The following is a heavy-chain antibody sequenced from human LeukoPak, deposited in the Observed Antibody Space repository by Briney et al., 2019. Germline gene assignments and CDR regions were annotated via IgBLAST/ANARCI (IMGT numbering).Heavy chain of an antibody. Sequence: GGSLRLSCAVSGFSLSDYYMSWIRQAPGKGLEWVSYISNSGRVTYYADSVKGRFTISRDNAKNLLFLQMNRLRAEDTAVYYCARETEYSSSWYDSWGQGTLVTVSS. CDR3: ARETEYSSSWYDS. V-gene: IGHV3-11*01. J-gene: IGHJ5*01. CDR2: ISNSGRVT. D-gene: IGHD2-2*01. CDR1: GFSLSDYY.